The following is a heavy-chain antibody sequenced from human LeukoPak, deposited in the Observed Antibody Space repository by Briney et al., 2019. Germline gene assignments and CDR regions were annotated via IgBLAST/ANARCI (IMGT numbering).Heavy chain of an antibody. D-gene: IGHD3-22*01. CDR3: ARSKPHYYDSSGYNFDY. CDR2: INPNSGGT. J-gene: IGHJ4*02. V-gene: IGHV1-2*02. Sequence: ASVKVSCKASGYTFTGYYMHWARQAPGQGLEWMGWINPNSGGTNYAQKFQGRVTMTRDTSISTAYMELSRLRSDDTAVYYCARSKPHYYDSSGYNFDYWGQGTLVTVSS. CDR1: GYTFTGYY.